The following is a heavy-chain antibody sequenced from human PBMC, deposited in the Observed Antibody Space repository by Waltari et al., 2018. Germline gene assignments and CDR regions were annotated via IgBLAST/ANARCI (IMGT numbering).Heavy chain of an antibody. J-gene: IGHJ4*02. CDR2: VKEDGSEK. CDR3: ARGRVDFAY. V-gene: IGHV3-7*01. CDR1: GCAFSTNW. Sequence: EVQLVESGGNLVQPGGSLRLSCAASGCAFSTNWRSWVRQAPGKGLEWVANVKEDGSEKYYVDSVKGRFTISRDNAKNSLYLQMNSLRAEDTAVYFCARGRVDFAYWGQGTLVTVSS.